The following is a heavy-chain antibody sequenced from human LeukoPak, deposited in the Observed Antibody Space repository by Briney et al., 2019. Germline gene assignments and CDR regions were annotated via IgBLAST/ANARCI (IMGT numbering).Heavy chain of an antibody. Sequence: GGSLRLSCAASGFTFGSYAMSWVRQAPGKGLEWVSAISGSGGSTYYADSVKGRFTISRDNSKNTLYLQMNSLRAEDTAVYYCAKGGSGVVVPAAISQIPHYYYYGMDVWGQGTTVTVSS. D-gene: IGHD2-2*02. J-gene: IGHJ6*02. V-gene: IGHV3-23*01. CDR3: AKGGSGVVVPAAISQIPHYYYYGMDV. CDR1: GFTFGSYA. CDR2: ISGSGGST.